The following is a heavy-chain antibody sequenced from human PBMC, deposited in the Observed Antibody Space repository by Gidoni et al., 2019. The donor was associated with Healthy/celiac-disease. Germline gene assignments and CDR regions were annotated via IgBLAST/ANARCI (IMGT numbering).Heavy chain of an antibody. CDR2: INHSGST. D-gene: IGHD3-3*01. V-gene: IGHV4-34*01. Sequence: QVQLQQWGAGLLKPSETLSLTCAVYGGSFSGYYWSWIRQPPGKGLEWIGEINHSGSTNYNPSLKSRVTISVDTSKNQFSLKLSSVTAADTAVYYCARGRYDGAFDIWGQGTMVTVSS. CDR1: GGSFSGYY. J-gene: IGHJ3*02. CDR3: ARGRYDGAFDI.